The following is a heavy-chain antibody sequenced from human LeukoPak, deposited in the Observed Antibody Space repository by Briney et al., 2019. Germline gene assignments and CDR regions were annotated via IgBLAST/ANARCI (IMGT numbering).Heavy chain of an antibody. V-gene: IGHV4-59*12. D-gene: IGHD5-18*01. CDR3: ARGRIQLWFRYGMDV. CDR2: IYYSGST. J-gene: IGHJ6*02. CDR1: GGSISSYY. Sequence: SETLSLTCTVSGGSISSYYWSWIRQPPGKGLEWIGYIYYSGSTNYNPSLKSRVTISVDTSKNQFSLKLSSVTAADTAVYYCARGRIQLWFRYGMDVWGQGTTVTVSS.